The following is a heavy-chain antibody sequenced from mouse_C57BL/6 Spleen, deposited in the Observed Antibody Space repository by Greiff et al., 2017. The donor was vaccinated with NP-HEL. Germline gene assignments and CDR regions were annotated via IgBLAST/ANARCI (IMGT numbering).Heavy chain of an antibody. D-gene: IGHD4-1*01. Sequence: VMLVESGAELARPGASVKLSCKASGYTFTSYGISWVKQSTGQGLEWIGEIYPRSGNTYYNEKFKGKATLTADKSSSTAYMERRSVTTEDSAVYCCARYANWDPYWYFEVWGTGTTVTVAS. CDR1: GYTFTSYG. CDR3: ARYANWDPYWYFEV. CDR2: IYPRSGNT. J-gene: IGHJ1*03. V-gene: IGHV1-81*01.